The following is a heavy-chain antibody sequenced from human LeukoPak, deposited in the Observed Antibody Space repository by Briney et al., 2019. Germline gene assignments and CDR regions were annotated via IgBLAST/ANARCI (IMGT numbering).Heavy chain of an antibody. CDR3: ARHNPPPTGFCSGTSCFMSGSQYFYMDV. V-gene: IGHV4-4*09. D-gene: IGHD2-2*01. CDR1: GFSISGYF. J-gene: IGHJ6*03. CDR2: IYSSGTT. Sequence: PSETLSRTATGSGFSISGYFWSWLRQPPGKGPEGLVYIYSSGTTYYSPSLGSGVIISVDTSKNQLSLNLRFVTATDTAVYHCARHNPPPTGFCSGTSCFMSGSQYFYMDVWGKGTSVTVS.